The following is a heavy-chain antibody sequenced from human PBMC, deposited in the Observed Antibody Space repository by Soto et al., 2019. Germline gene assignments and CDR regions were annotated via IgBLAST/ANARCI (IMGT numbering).Heavy chain of an antibody. V-gene: IGHV4-59*01. CDR2: IYYSGST. CDR1: GGSISGYY. CDR3: ARRGESITGTTSFDY. J-gene: IGHJ4*02. D-gene: IGHD1-7*01. Sequence: SSETLSLTCTVSGGSISGYYWTWIRQPPGKGLEWIGYIYYSGSTSYNPSLKSRVTMSVDTSKNQFSLKLSSVTTADTAVYYCARRGESITGTTSFDYWGQGTLVTVSS.